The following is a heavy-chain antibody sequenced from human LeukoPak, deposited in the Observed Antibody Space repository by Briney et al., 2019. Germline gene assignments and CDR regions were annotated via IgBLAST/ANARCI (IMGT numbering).Heavy chain of an antibody. V-gene: IGHV4-30-4*01. CDR1: GGSLSSGDYY. CDR3: ARDRANSYGPYYYYGMDV. D-gene: IGHD5-18*01. J-gene: IGHJ6*02. CDR2: IYYSGST. Sequence: SETLSLTCTVSGGSLSSGDYYWSWIRQPPGKGLEWIGYIYYSGSTYYNPSLKSRVTISVDTSKNQFSLKLSSVTAADTAVYYCARDRANSYGPYYYYGMDVWGQGTTVTVSS.